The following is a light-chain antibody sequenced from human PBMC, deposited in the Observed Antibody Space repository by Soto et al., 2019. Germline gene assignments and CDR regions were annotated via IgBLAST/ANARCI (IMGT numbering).Light chain of an antibody. V-gene: IGKV3-11*01. CDR3: QQRNIWPPVT. CDR2: GAF. CDR1: PSVTNY. Sequence: EIVLTQSPATLSLSPGERATLSCRASPSVTNYLAWYQQKPGQAPRLVIYGAFNRATGIPARFSGSGSGTDFTLTISSLEPADFAVYYCQQRNIWPPVTFGQGTKVDIK. J-gene: IGKJ1*01.